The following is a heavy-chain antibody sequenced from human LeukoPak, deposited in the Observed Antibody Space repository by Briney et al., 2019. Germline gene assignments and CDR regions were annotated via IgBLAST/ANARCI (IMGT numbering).Heavy chain of an antibody. CDR1: GVTFSNAW. CDR2: IKSKTDGGTT. J-gene: IGHJ3*02. Sequence: GGSLRLSCAASGVTFSNAWLSWVRQAPGKGLEWVGRIKSKTDGGTTDYAATVKRRFTISRDDSKNTLYLQMNSLQTEDTAVYYSTTDGEWELPTAAFDIWGQGTMVTVSS. V-gene: IGHV3-15*01. CDR3: TTDGEWELPTAAFDI. D-gene: IGHD1-26*01.